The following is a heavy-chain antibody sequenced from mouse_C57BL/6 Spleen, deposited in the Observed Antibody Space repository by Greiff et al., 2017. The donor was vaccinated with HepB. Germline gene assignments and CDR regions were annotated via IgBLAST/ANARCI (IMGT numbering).Heavy chain of an antibody. D-gene: IGHD2-4*01. CDR3: ARYDYDDGGDFDY. V-gene: IGHV3-6*01. J-gene: IGHJ2*01. CDR2: ISYDGSN. Sequence: ESGPGLVKPSQSLSLTCSVTGYSITSGYYWNWIRQFPGNKLEWMGYISYDGSNNYNPSLKNRISITRDTSKNQFFLKLNSVTTEDTATYYCARYDYDDGGDFDYWGQGTTLTVSS. CDR1: GYSITSGYY.